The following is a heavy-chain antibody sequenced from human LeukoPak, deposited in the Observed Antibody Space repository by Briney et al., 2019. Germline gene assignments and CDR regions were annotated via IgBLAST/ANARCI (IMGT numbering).Heavy chain of an antibody. J-gene: IGHJ6*03. CDR1: GGSISTGGYY. D-gene: IGHD3-22*01. Sequence: PSETLSLTCTVSGGSISTGGYYWSWIRQHPGKGLEWIGYISYSGTTYYNPSLKSRVTLSVDTSNNQFSLRLSSVTAADTALYYCARHYDLYYYTDVWGKGTTVTVSS. CDR3: ARHYDLYYYTDV. CDR2: ISYSGTT. V-gene: IGHV4-31*03.